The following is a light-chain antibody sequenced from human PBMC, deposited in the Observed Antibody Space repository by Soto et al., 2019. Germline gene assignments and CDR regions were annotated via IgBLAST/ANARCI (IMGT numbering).Light chain of an antibody. J-gene: IGKJ1*01. Sequence: DIQMTQSPSSLSASVGDRVTITCRAGHTINNYLNWYQQRPGKAPKLLIYAACSLQSGVPSRFRRSGSGTDFTLTITSLQPEDFAPYVCQQSYSTPPRFGQGTKVDIK. CDR3: QQSYSTPPR. CDR2: AAC. V-gene: IGKV1-39*01. CDR1: HTINNY.